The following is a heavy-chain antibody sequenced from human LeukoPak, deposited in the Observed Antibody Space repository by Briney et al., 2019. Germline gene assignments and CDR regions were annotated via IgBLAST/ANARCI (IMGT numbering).Heavy chain of an antibody. CDR1: GFTFSSYW. CDR2: IKQDGSEK. D-gene: IGHD2-15*01. V-gene: IGHV3-7*03. Sequence: PGGSLRLSCAASGFTFSSYWMSWVRQAPGKGLEWVANIKQDGSEKYYVDSVKGRFTISRDNAKNPLYLQMNSLRAEDTAVYYCARVLRYCSGGNCYSGGLGYMDVWGKGTTVTISS. CDR3: ARVLRYCSGGNCYSGGLGYMDV. J-gene: IGHJ6*03.